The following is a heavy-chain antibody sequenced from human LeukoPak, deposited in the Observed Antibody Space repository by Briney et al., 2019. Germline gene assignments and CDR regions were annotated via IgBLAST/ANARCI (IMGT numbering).Heavy chain of an antibody. CDR2: IYYSGST. D-gene: IGHD3-3*01. CDR3: ARGRAIFGVVIMFGRRNWFDP. J-gene: IGHJ5*02. Sequence: SETLSLTCTVSGGSISSSSYYWGWIRQPPGKGLEWIGSIYYSGSTYYNPSLKSRVTISVDTSKNQFSLKLSSVTAADTAVYYCARGRAIFGVVIMFGRRNWFDPWGQGTLVTVSS. CDR1: GGSISSSSYY. V-gene: IGHV4-39*07.